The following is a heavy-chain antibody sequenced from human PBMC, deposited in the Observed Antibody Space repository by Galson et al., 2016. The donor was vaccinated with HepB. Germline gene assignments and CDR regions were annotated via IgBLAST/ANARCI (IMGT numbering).Heavy chain of an antibody. V-gene: IGHV4-4*02. Sequence: SETLSLTCAVSGASVSGRNWWSWVRQSPGKGLEWIGEVFHSGDANYNPSLRSRVAMSVDRSKNHVSLRLMSVTAADTAIYYCVSHLIQAWVGSDAFDTWGQGTMVTVSS. D-gene: IGHD3-10*01. CDR2: VFHSGDA. J-gene: IGHJ3*02. CDR3: VSHLIQAWVGSDAFDT. CDR1: GASVSGRNW.